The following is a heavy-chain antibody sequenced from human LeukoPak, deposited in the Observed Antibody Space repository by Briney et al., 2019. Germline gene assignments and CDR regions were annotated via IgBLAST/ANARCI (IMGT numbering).Heavy chain of an antibody. V-gene: IGHV1-8*01. D-gene: IGHD5-12*01. Sequence: ASVKVSCKASGYTLTTYDINRVRQAPGQGLEWMGWMNPNSGRTGYALKFQDRISITRNTSISTAYMELSSLESEDTAVYYCAVDSSGYWGQGTLVTVSS. CDR1: GYTLTTYD. CDR3: AVDSSGY. J-gene: IGHJ4*02. CDR2: MNPNSGRT.